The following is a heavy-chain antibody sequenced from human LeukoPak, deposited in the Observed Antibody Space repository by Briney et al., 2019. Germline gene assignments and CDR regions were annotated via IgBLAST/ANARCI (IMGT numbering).Heavy chain of an antibody. CDR3: ARGSYDCVWGSYRLYFDY. Sequence: SETLSLTCAVYGGSFSGYSWTWIRQPPGKGLEWIGEFNHSGSTNYNPSLKSPVTMSVDTSKNQFSLKLSSVTAADTAVYYCARGSYDCVWGSYRLYFDYWGQGTLVTVSS. CDR1: GGSFSGYS. CDR2: FNHSGST. V-gene: IGHV4-34*01. J-gene: IGHJ4*02. D-gene: IGHD3-16*02.